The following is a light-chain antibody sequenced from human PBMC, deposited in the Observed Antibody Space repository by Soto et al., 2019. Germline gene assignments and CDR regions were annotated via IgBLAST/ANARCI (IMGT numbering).Light chain of an antibody. J-gene: IGKJ1*01. CDR1: QSVLYSSNNKNY. Sequence: SIIKKSSQSVLYSSNNKNYLAWYQQKPGQPPKLLIYWASTRESGVPDRFSGSGSGTDFTLTISRLEPEAFAVYFCQQEGRTFGQGTKVDIK. V-gene: IGKV4-1*01. CDR3: QQEGRT. CDR2: WAS.